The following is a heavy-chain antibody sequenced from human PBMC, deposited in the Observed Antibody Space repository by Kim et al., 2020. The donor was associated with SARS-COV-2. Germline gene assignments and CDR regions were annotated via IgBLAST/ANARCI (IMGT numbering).Heavy chain of an antibody. J-gene: IGHJ3*02. CDR3: ARDTPGQKAFDI. V-gene: IGHV6-1*01. Sequence: DYAGSVKSRITITADTSKNQFSLQLIYVSPEDTAIYYCARDTPGQKAFDIWGQGTMVTVSS.